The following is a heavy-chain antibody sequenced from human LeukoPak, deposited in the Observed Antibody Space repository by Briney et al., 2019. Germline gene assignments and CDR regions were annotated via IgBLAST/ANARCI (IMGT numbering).Heavy chain of an antibody. J-gene: IGHJ4*02. CDR1: GGSISSYY. Sequence: SETLSPTCTVSGGSISSYYSSWIRQPAGKGREWIGRIHTSGTNTYNPSLKSEVTMSVDTSKNQFSLKLTSVTAADTAVYYCAKSKGNGLVDIWGQGTLVTVSS. CDR3: AKSKGNGLVDI. D-gene: IGHD2-8*01. V-gene: IGHV4-4*07. CDR2: IHTSGTN.